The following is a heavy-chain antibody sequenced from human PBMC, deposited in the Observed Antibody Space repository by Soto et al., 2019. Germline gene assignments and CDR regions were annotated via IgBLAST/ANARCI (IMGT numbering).Heavy chain of an antibody. J-gene: IGHJ5*02. CDR3: ARLVVVVDATPGVSWFDP. CDR2: IYPGDSDT. D-gene: IGHD2-15*01. V-gene: IGHV5-51*01. CDR1: GYSFTSYW. Sequence: PGESLKISCKGSGYSFTSYWIGWVRQMPGKGLEWMGIIYPGDSDTRYSPSFQGQVTISADKSISTAYLQWSSLKASDTAMYYCARLVVVVDATPGVSWFDPWGQGTLVTVSS.